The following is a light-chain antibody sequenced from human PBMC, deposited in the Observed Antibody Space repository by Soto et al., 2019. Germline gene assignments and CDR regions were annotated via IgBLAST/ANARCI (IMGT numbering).Light chain of an antibody. V-gene: IGLV1-40*01. Sequence: QSVLTQPPSVSGAPGQRVTISCTGSSSSIGAGFDVHWFQHFPGTAPNLLIYGTTNRPSGVPDRFSGSKSGASASLAITGLQAEDEADYYCQAYDISLGWYYVFGTGTKVTVL. J-gene: IGLJ1*01. CDR1: SSSIGAGFD. CDR3: QAYDISLGWYYV. CDR2: GTT.